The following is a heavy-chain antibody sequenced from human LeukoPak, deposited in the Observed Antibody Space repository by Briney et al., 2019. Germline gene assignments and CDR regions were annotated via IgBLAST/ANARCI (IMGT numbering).Heavy chain of an antibody. CDR1: GYTFTSYA. CDR2: SNAGNGNT. D-gene: IGHD3-10*01. Sequence: ASVKVSCKASGYTFTSYAMHWVRQAPGQRHEWMGWSNAGNGNTKYSQEFQGRVTITRDTSPSTAYMELRSMRYEDMAVYYCARCSIGSGSLHIDYWGQGTLVTVSS. CDR3: ARCSIGSGSLHIDY. V-gene: IGHV1-3*02. J-gene: IGHJ4*02.